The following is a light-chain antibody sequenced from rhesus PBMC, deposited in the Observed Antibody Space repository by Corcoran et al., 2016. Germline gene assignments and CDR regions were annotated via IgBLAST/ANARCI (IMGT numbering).Light chain of an antibody. CDR3: QQYSGGPCT. J-gene: IGKJ3*01. Sequence: DIQMTQSPSSLSASVGDTVTITCRASQGIRSWLAWYQQKAGKAPKLLIYKASSLQSGVPSRFSGSGSGTDVTLPISSLQSEDFAAYYWQQYSGGPCTFGPGAKLDIK. CDR1: QGIRSW. CDR2: KAS. V-gene: IGKV1-21*01.